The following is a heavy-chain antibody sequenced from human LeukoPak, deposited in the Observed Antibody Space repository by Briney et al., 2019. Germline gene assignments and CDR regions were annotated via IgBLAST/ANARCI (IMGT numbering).Heavy chain of an antibody. CDR3: AAGDSPPRFAFDI. Sequence: SETLSLTCTVSGGSISSGSYYWSWIRQPAGKGLEWIGRIYTSGSTNYNPSLKSRVTISVDTSKNQFSLKLSSVTAADTAVYYCAAGDSPPRFAFDIWGQGTMVTVSP. CDR1: GGSISSGSYY. J-gene: IGHJ3*02. CDR2: IYTSGST. V-gene: IGHV4-61*02. D-gene: IGHD6-13*01.